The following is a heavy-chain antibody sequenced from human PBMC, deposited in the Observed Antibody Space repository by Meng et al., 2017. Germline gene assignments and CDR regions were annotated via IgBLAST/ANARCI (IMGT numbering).Heavy chain of an antibody. CDR1: GGSISSSSYD. CDR2: IYYSGST. J-gene: IGHJ1*01. Sequence: PQLQESAPGLVKPSATLSLTCTVSGGSISSSSYDWGWIRQPPGKGLEWIGSIYYSGSTYYNPSLKSRVTISVDTSKNQFSLKLSSVTAADTAVYYCARDGIAAAGTGRSYFQHWGQGTLVTVSS. CDR3: ARDGIAAAGTGRSYFQH. D-gene: IGHD6-13*01. V-gene: IGHV4-39*07.